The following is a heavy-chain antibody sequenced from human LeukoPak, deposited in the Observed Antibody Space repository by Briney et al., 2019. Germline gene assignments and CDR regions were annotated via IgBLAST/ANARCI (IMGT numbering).Heavy chain of an antibody. CDR3: ARDVRNYDSSGYYVDAFDI. J-gene: IGHJ3*02. V-gene: IGHV1-46*01. Sequence: ASVKVSCKASGYTFTSYYMHWVRQAPGQGLEWMGIINPSGGSTSYAQKFQGRVTMTRDMSTSTVYMELGSLRSEDTAVYYCARDVRNYDSSGYYVDAFDIWGQGTMVTVSS. CDR1: GYTFTSYY. CDR2: INPSGGST. D-gene: IGHD3-22*01.